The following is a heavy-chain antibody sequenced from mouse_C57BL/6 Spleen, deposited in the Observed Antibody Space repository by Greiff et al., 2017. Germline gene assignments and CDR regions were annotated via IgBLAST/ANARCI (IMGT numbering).Heavy chain of an antibody. Sequence: QVQLQQPGAELVRPGTSVKLSCKASGYTFTSYWMHWVKQRPGQGLEWIGVIDPSDSYTNYNQKFKGKATLTVDTSSSTAYMHLSILTSEDSAVYYCARDDGNYYAMDDGGQGTSVTVSS. J-gene: IGHJ4*01. V-gene: IGHV1-59*01. CDR1: GYTFTSYW. CDR2: IDPSDSYT. D-gene: IGHD2-1*01. CDR3: ARDDGNYYAMDD.